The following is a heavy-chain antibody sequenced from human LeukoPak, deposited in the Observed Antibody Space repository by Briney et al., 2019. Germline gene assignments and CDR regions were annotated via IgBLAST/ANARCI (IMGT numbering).Heavy chain of an antibody. CDR1: GGSFSGYY. Sequence: PETLSLTCAVYGGSFSGYYWSWIRQPPGKGLEWIGEINHSGSTNYNPSLKSRVTISVDTSKNQFSLKLSSVTAADTAVYYCAGGAGYSYVPFDYWGQGTLVTVSS. D-gene: IGHD5-18*01. J-gene: IGHJ4*02. CDR3: AGGAGYSYVPFDY. V-gene: IGHV4-34*01. CDR2: INHSGST.